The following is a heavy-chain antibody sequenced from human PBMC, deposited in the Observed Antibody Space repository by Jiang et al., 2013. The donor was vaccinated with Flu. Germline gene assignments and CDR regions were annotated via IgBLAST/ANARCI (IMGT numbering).Heavy chain of an antibody. Sequence: LLKPSETLSLTCAVYGGSFSGYYWSWIRQPPGKGLEWIGEINHSGSTNYNPSLKSRVTISVDTSKNQFSLKLSSVTAADTAVYYCARGPLYYYDSSGYGRPGGGPDIWGQGTMVTVSS. D-gene: IGHD3-22*01. CDR2: INHSGST. CDR3: ARGPLYYYDSSGYGRPGGGPDI. V-gene: IGHV4-34*01. CDR1: GGSFSGYY. J-gene: IGHJ3*02.